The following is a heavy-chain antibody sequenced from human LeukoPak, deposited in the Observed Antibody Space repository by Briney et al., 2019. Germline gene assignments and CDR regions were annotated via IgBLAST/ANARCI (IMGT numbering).Heavy chain of an antibody. J-gene: IGHJ3*01. CDR3: ARDAVPHYYGDTVIAYDV. CDR1: AGSVGGHY. Sequence: SETLSLTCAVAAGSVGGHYWVGVRQSPGKGLEWIGEIHHDGRTKYRPSLQDRISIFLDTSKNEVSLRLTHVTAADTAMYFCARDAVPHYYGDTVIAYDVWGQGTMVIVSS. V-gene: IGHV4-34*01. CDR2: IHHDGRT. D-gene: IGHD4-17*01.